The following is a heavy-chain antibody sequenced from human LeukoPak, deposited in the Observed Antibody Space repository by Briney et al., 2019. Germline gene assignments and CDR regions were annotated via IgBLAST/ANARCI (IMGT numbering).Heavy chain of an antibody. CDR3: AMTTVGFDY. CDR1: GNYW. D-gene: IGHD4-23*01. J-gene: IGHJ4*02. V-gene: IGHV3-74*01. Sequence: GGSLRLSCAASGNYWMHWVRQAPGKGLVWVSHINSDGSWTSYADSVKGRFTISRDNAKNTLYLQMNSLRAEDTAVYYCAMTTVGFDYWGQGTLVTVSS. CDR2: INSDGSWT.